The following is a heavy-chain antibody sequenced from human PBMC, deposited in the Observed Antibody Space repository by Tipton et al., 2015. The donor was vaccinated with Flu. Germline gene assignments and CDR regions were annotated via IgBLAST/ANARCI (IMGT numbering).Heavy chain of an antibody. V-gene: IGHV6-1*01. CDR1: GDSVSTFGAA. Sequence: GLVKPSQTLSLTCAISGDSVSTFGAAWNWIRQSPSRGLEWLGRAYSRSKWEIDYAVSVRGRLTINVDTSKNHVSLQLNSVTPEDTSVYYCARGRDNAFDVCGQGTKVTVSS. J-gene: IGHJ3*01. CDR2: AYSRSKWEI. D-gene: IGHD1-14*01. CDR3: ARGRDNAFDV.